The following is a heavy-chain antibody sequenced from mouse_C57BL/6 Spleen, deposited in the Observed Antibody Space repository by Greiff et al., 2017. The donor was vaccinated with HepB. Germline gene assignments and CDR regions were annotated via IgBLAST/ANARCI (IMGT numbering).Heavy chain of an antibody. CDR1: GFSFNTYA. Sequence: EVKLVESGGGLVQPKGSLKLSCAASGFSFNTYAMNWVRQAPGKGLEWVARIRSKSNNYATYYADSVKDRFTISRDDSESMLYLQMNNLKTEDTAMYYCVRTYYYGSGPFAYWGQGTLVTVSA. CDR2: IRSKSNNYAT. CDR3: VRTYYYGSGPFAY. V-gene: IGHV10-1*01. J-gene: IGHJ3*01. D-gene: IGHD1-1*01.